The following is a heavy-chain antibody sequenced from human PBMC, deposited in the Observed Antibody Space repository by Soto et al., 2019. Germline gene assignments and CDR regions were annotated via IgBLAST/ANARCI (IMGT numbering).Heavy chain of an antibody. CDR1: GYTLTELS. Sequence: QVHLVQSGAEVKKPGASVKVSCKVSGYTLTELSMHWVRQAPGKGLEWMGGFDPEHGETIYAQKFQGRVIMTEDTSTDTADMELSSLRSEDTAVYYCATNVHSSGYDADYWGQGTLVTVSS. D-gene: IGHD6-19*01. V-gene: IGHV1-24*01. CDR3: ATNVHSSGYDADY. CDR2: FDPEHGET. J-gene: IGHJ4*02.